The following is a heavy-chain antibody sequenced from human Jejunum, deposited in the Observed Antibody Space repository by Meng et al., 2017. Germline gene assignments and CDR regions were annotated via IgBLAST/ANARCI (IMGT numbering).Heavy chain of an antibody. D-gene: IGHD2-15*01. V-gene: IGHV3-11*01. CDR1: GFSFSDYY. J-gene: IGHJ5*02. CDR2: ISESGTTI. CDR3: AGSAVVAAHP. Sequence: QAHLLESGGGSVKPGGSLRLSCAASGFSFSDYYMAWIRQAPGKGLEWVSYISESGTTIFYADSVKGRFTISRDNAKNSLYLQMSNLRAEDTAVYYCAGSAVVAAHPWGQGTLVTVSS.